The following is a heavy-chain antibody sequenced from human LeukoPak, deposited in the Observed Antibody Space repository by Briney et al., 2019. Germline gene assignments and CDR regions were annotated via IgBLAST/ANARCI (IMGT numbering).Heavy chain of an antibody. Sequence: GASVKVSCKASGHTFTSYGISWVRQAPGQGLEWMGWISAYNGNTNYAQKLQGRVTMTTDTSTSTAYMELRSLRSDDTAVYYCAREEGGSSSWWLSELYHNWSDPWGQGTLVTVSS. J-gene: IGHJ5*02. CDR1: GHTFTSYG. CDR2: ISAYNGNT. D-gene: IGHD6-13*01. V-gene: IGHV1-18*01. CDR3: AREEGGSSSWWLSELYHNWSDP.